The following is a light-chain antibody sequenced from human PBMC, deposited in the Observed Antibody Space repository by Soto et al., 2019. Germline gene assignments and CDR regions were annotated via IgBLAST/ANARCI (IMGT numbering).Light chain of an antibody. CDR2: DAS. CDR1: QSVSSY. CDR3: QQYGSSPPTWT. Sequence: EIMLTQSPATLALYAWERATLSCRASQSVSSYLAWYQQKPGQAPRLLIFDASNRATGIPARFSGSGSGTDFTLTISSLEPEDFAVYYCQQYGSSPPTWTFGQGTKVDIK. V-gene: IGKV3-11*01. J-gene: IGKJ1*01.